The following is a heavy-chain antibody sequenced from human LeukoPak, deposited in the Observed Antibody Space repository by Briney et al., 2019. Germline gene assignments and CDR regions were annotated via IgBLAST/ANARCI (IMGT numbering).Heavy chain of an antibody. J-gene: IGHJ4*02. CDR3: AKDKGPYGDYYFDY. CDR2: ISWNSGSM. V-gene: IGHV3-9*01. Sequence: GGSLRLSCAASGFTFDDYAMHWVRQAPGKGLEWVSGISWNSGSMGYADSVKGRFTISRDNAKNSLYLQMNSLRAEDTALYYCAKDKGPYGDYYFDYWGQGTLVTVSS. CDR1: GFTFDDYA. D-gene: IGHD4-17*01.